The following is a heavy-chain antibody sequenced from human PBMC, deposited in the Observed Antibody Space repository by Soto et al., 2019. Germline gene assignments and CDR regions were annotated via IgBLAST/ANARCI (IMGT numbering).Heavy chain of an antibody. Sequence: EVQLLESGGGLVQPGGSLRLSWAASGFTFSSYAMSWVRQAPGKGLEWVSAISGSGSSTYYADSVKGRFTISGDNSKNTLYLQMNSLRAEDTAVYYCAKVSAFEYGYPFDYWGQGTLVTVSS. CDR3: AKVSAFEYGYPFDY. CDR2: ISGSGSST. CDR1: GFTFSSYA. V-gene: IGHV3-23*01. D-gene: IGHD5-12*01. J-gene: IGHJ4*02.